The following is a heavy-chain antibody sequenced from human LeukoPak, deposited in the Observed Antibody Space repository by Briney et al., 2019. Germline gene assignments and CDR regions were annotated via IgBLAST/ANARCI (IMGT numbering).Heavy chain of an antibody. CDR3: ARVVGYYDSRGYYPGWFDP. V-gene: IGHV1-46*01. Sequence: GASVKVSCKASGYTFTSYYMHWVRQAPGQGLEWMGIINPSGGSTSYAQKFQGRVTMTRDMSTSTVYMELSSLRSEDTAVYYCARVVGYYDSRGYYPGWFDPWGQGTLVTVSS. CDR1: GYTFTSYY. D-gene: IGHD3-22*01. CDR2: INPSGGST. J-gene: IGHJ5*02.